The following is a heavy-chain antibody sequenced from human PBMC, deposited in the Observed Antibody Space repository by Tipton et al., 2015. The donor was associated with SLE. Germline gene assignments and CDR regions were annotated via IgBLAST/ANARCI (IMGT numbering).Heavy chain of an antibody. J-gene: IGHJ4*02. CDR2: IYTSGST. D-gene: IGHD6-19*01. CDR3: ARDHPVAGPFDY. CDR1: GGSLSGYY. Sequence: TLSLTCAVYGGSLSGYYWSWIRPPAGKGLEWIGRIYTSGSTNYNPSLQSRVTMSVDTSKNQFSLKLSSVTAADTAVYYCARDHPVAGPFDYWGQGTLVTVSS. V-gene: IGHV4-4*07.